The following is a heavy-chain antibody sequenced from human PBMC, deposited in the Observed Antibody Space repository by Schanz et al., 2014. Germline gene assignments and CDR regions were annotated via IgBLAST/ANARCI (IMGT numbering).Heavy chain of an antibody. CDR1: GFTFSSYD. Sequence: QVQLVESGGGVVQPGRSLRLSCVASGFTFSSYDVFWVRQAPGKGLEWVALVSSDGNNDYYTDSVKGRFTISRDNSKNTLYLQMDSLRAEDTAVYFCAKKVPAYNPFDSWGQGTLVTVSS. J-gene: IGHJ4*02. CDR3: AKKVPAYNPFDS. CDR2: VSSDGNND. D-gene: IGHD1-1*01. V-gene: IGHV3-33*05.